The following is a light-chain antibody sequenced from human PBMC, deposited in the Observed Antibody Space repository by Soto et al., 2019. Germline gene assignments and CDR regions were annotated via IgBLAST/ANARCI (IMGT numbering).Light chain of an antibody. Sequence: DIQMTQSPSFLSASVGDRVTITCRASQSISGRLNWYQQKPGKAPKVLVYAASTLQSGVPSRFSGSGSGTDFALTISSLQPEDSATYYCQQSYGLMWTFGQGTKVDI. CDR3: QQSYGLMWT. V-gene: IGKV1-39*01. CDR1: QSISGR. J-gene: IGKJ1*01. CDR2: AAS.